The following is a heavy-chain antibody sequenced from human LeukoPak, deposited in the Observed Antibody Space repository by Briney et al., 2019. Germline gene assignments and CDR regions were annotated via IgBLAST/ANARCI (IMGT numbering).Heavy chain of an antibody. CDR2: INHSGST. D-gene: IGHD2-15*01. CDR3: ARDYCSGGSCYSTED. Sequence: SETLSLTCAVYGGSFSGYYWSWIRQPPGKGLEWIGEINHSGSTNYNPSLKSRVTISVDTSKNQFSLKLSSVTAADTAVYYCARDYCSGGSCYSTEDWGQGTLVTVSS. V-gene: IGHV4-34*01. CDR1: GGSFSGYY. J-gene: IGHJ4*02.